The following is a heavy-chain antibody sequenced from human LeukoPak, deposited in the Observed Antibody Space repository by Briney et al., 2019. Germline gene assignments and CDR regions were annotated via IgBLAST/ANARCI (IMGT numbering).Heavy chain of an antibody. J-gene: IGHJ5*02. V-gene: IGHV1-24*01. D-gene: IGHD3-3*01. CDR2: FDPEEGET. CDR3: ATDRVRRHDKGFLDWLDP. CDR1: GYTLTELS. Sequence: ASVKVSCKVSGYTLTELSMHWVRQAPGKGLEWMGGFDPEEGETIYAQTFRGRVTMTEDTSTDTAYMELSSLRSEDTAVYYCATDRVRRHDKGFLDWLDPWGQGTLVTVSS.